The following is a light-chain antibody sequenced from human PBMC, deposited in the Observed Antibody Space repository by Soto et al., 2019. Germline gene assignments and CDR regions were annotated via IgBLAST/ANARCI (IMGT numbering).Light chain of an antibody. V-gene: IGKV3-15*01. Sequence: EIVMTQSPATLSVSPGERATLSCRASQSVSNNLAWYQKKPGQAPRLLIYGASTRATGIPARFSGGGSGTESTLTISSRQCEDFTVFYCQQYNNWWTFGKGTRVEIK. CDR1: QSVSNN. CDR3: QQYNNWWT. CDR2: GAS. J-gene: IGKJ1*01.